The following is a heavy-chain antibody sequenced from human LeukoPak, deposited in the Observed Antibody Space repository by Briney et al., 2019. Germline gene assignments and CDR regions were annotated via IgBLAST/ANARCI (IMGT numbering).Heavy chain of an antibody. J-gene: IGHJ4*02. Sequence: ASVKVSCKASGYTFTSYGISWVRQAPGQGLEWMGWISAYNGNTNYAQKLQGRVTMTTDTSTSTAYMELRSLRSDDTAVYYCARDFFDFWSGYLPLFDYWGQGTLVTVSS. CDR3: ARDFFDFWSGYLPLFDY. CDR2: ISAYNGNT. CDR1: GYTFTSYG. D-gene: IGHD3-3*01. V-gene: IGHV1-18*01.